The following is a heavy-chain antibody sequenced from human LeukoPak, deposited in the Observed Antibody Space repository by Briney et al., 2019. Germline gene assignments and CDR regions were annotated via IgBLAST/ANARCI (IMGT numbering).Heavy chain of an antibody. J-gene: IGHJ4*02. CDR2: IYSDGST. D-gene: IGHD6-13*01. V-gene: IGHV3-53*01. CDR3: ATSAGYSSTWRYDIRFDY. CDR1: EFTVSSNF. Sequence: GGSLRLSCAASEFTVSSNFMNWVRQAPGKGLEWVSVIYSDGSTYYADSVKGRFTISRDNSKNTVFLQMNSLRAEDTAVYYCATSAGYSSTWRYDIRFDYWGQGTLVTVSS.